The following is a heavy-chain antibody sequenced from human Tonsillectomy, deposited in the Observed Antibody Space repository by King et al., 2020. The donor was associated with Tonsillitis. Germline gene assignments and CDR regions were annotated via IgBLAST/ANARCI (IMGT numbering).Heavy chain of an antibody. CDR1: GGSISSYY. CDR3: ARSAAVAGSAGAFAY. D-gene: IGHD6-19*01. Sequence: QLQESGPGLVKPSETLSLTCTVSGGSISSYYWSWIRQPPGKGLEWIGYIYYSGSTNYNPSLKSRVTISVDTSKNQFSLKLSSVTAADTAVYYCARSAAVAGSAGAFAYWGQGTLVTVSS. CDR2: IYYSGST. J-gene: IGHJ4*02. V-gene: IGHV4-59*01.